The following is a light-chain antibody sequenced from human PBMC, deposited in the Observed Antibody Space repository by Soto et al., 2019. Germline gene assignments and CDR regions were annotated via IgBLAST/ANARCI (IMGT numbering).Light chain of an antibody. Sequence: DMQMTQSPSTLSASVGDRVTVTCRASQSISSWLAWYQQKPGKAPKLLIYDASGLESGVPSRFSGSGSGTDFTLTISSLQPEDFAAYYCQHFNNYPLTVGGGTKVDIK. J-gene: IGKJ4*01. V-gene: IGKV1-5*01. CDR2: DAS. CDR1: QSISSW. CDR3: QHFNNYPLT.